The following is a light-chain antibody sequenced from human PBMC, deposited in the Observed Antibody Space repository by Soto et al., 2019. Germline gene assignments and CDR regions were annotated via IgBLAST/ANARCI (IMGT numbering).Light chain of an antibody. Sequence: QSALTQPASVSGSPGQSITISCTGTSSDVGGYNYVSWYQQNPGKVTKLMIYDVSNRPSGVSNRFSGSKSGNTASLTISGLQAEDEADYYCNSFTASRTVVFGGGTNLTVL. CDR3: NSFTASRTVV. CDR1: SSDVGGYNY. CDR2: DVS. J-gene: IGLJ2*01. V-gene: IGLV2-14*01.